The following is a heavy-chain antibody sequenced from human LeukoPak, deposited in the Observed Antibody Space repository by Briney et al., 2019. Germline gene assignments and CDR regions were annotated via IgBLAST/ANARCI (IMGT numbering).Heavy chain of an antibody. CDR1: GGSISSGGYY. CDR3: ARGTVVVPAAINWFDP. CDR2: IYYSGST. J-gene: IGHJ5*02. Sequence: PSQTLSLTCTVSGGSISSGGYYWSWIRQHPGKGLEWIGYIYYSGSTYYNPSLKSRVTISVDTSKNQFSLKLSSVTAADTAVYYCARGTVVVPAAINWFDPWGQGTLVTVSS. V-gene: IGHV4-30-4*08. D-gene: IGHD2-2*01.